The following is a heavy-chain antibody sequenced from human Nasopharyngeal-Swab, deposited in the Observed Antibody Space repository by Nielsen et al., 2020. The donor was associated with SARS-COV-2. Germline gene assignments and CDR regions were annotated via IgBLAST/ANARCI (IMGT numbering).Heavy chain of an antibody. V-gene: IGHV1-8*01. Sequence: ASVKVSCKASGYIFTRYAINWVRQAPGQGLEWMGWMNPNSGNTGYAQKFQGRVTMTRNTSISTAYMELSSLRSEDTAVYYCARGFIVATIFHYYYYMDVWGKGTTVTVSS. CDR1: GYIFTRYA. J-gene: IGHJ6*03. CDR3: ARGFIVATIFHYYYYMDV. CDR2: MNPNSGNT. D-gene: IGHD5-12*01.